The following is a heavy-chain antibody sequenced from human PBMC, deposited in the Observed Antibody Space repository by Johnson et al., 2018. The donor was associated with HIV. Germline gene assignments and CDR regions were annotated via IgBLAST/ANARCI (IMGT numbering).Heavy chain of an antibody. CDR3: AKAGPREYSSSLDAFDI. J-gene: IGHJ3*02. Sequence: QVQLVESGGGVVQPGGSLRLSCAASGFTFNSYPMHWVRQAPGKGLEWVAVISHDGSNKYYADSVTGRFPISRDNSKNSLYLPMNSRRAEDTALYYCAKAGPREYSSSLDAFDIWGQGTMVTVSS. D-gene: IGHD6-6*01. CDR2: ISHDGSNK. CDR1: GFTFNSYP. V-gene: IGHV3-30-3*02.